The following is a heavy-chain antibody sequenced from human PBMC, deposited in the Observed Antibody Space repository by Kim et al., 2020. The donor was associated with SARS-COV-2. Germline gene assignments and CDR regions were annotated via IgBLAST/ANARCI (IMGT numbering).Heavy chain of an antibody. CDR3: ARVSRAGYDILTGYYSGAFDI. Sequence: SETLSLTCTVSGGSISSGGYYWSWIRQHPGKGLEWIGYIYYSGSTYYNPSLKSRVTISVDTSKNQFSLKLSSVTAADTAVYYCARVSRAGYDILTGYYSGAFDIWGQGTMVTVSS. CDR2: IYYSGST. D-gene: IGHD3-9*01. V-gene: IGHV4-31*03. J-gene: IGHJ3*02. CDR1: GGSISSGGYY.